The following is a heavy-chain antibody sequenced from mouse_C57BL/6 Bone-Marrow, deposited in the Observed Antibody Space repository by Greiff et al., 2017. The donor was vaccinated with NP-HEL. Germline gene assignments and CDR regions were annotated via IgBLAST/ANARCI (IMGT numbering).Heavy chain of an antibody. D-gene: IGHD1-1*01. CDR2: IDPENGDT. CDR3: TTGGSSPYAMDY. V-gene: IGHV14-4*01. CDR1: GFNIKDDY. J-gene: IGHJ4*01. Sequence: VQLQQSGAELVRPGASVKLSCTVSGFNIKDDYMHWVKQRPEQGLEWIGWIDPENGDTEYASKFQGKATLTAAPSSNTAYLQLSSLTSEYTAVYYCTTGGSSPYAMDYWGQGTSVTVSS.